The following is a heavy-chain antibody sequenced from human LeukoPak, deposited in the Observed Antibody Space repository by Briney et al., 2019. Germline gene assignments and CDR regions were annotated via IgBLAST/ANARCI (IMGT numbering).Heavy chain of an antibody. J-gene: IGHJ4*02. V-gene: IGHV3-48*03. D-gene: IGHD2-21*02. CDR2: ISSSGSTI. Sequence: GSLRLSCAASGFTFSSYEMNWVRQAPGKGLEWVSYISSSGSTIYYADSVKGRFTISRDNAKNSLYLQMNSLRAEDTALYYCARARASDYYFDYWGQGTLVTVSS. CDR3: ARARASDYYFDY. CDR1: GFTFSSYE.